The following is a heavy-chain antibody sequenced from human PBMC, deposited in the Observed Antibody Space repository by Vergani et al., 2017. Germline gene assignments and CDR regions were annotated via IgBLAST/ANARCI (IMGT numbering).Heavy chain of an antibody. D-gene: IGHD6-13*01. Sequence: QMQLVQSGAEVKKTGSSVKVSCKASGYTFSDYYLHWVRQAPGQGLEWMGWITPNSDDTKYAQNFQGRVTMTKDTSISTAYMQLSRLTSDDTAVYFCARGRSPYGSSPVLSMDVWGQGTTVSVSS. CDR1: GYTFSDYY. CDR2: ITPNSDDT. V-gene: IGHV1-2*02. J-gene: IGHJ6*02. CDR3: ARGRSPYGSSPVLSMDV.